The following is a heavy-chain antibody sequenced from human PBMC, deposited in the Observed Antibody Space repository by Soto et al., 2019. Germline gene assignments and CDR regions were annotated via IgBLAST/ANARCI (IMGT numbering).Heavy chain of an antibody. CDR3: ARDKELPSPYYFDY. J-gene: IGHJ4*02. V-gene: IGHV3-21*01. D-gene: IGHD1-7*01. CDR1: GFTSSSYS. Sequence: PGGSLRLSCAASGFTSSSYSMNWVRQAPGKGLEWVSSISSSSSYIYYADSVKGRFTISRDNAKNSLYLQMNSLRAEDTAVYYCARDKELPSPYYFDYWGQGALVTVSS. CDR2: ISSSSSYI.